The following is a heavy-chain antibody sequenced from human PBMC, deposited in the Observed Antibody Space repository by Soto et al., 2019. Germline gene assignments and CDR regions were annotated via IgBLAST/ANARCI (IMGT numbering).Heavy chain of an antibody. CDR2: ISFDGNSK. CDR1: GFSFNRYA. V-gene: IGHV3-30-3*01. D-gene: IGHD5-18*01. J-gene: IGHJ6*02. CDR3: SRDLEFRYGNLGDSTLDV. Sequence: GSLRLSCAVSGFSFNRYAMHWVRQAPGKGLEWVALISFDGNSKYYADSVKGRFSVSRDNSDNTLYLQMHSLTLEDTAVYYCSRDLEFRYGNLGDSTLDVWGQGTTVTVSS.